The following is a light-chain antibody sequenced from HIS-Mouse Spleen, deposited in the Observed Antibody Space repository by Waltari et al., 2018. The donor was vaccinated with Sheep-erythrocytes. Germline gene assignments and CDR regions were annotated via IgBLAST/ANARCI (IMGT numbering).Light chain of an antibody. CDR2: QHS. CDR3: QAWDSSTAWV. J-gene: IGLJ3*02. CDR1: RLLRYY. V-gene: IGLV3-1*01. Sequence: SSELTQDPAVSVALGPTVMITCQVARLLRYYDSWFQQKPGQAPLLVIYQHSQRPSGIPERFSGSNSGNTVTLTISGTQAMDEADYYCQAWDSSTAWVFGGGTKLTVL.